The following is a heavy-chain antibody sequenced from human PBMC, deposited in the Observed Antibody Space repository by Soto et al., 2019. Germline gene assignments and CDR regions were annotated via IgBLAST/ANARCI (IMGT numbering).Heavy chain of an antibody. J-gene: IGHJ4*02. D-gene: IGHD3-22*01. CDR2: MYNSGST. Sequence: SETLSLTCAVSGSSISNTYYWGWIRQPPGKGLEWIGSMYNSGSTSYNPSLKSRVTISVDTSKNQFSLKLRSVTVADTAVYYCARNDSSGGGYFDSWGQGTLVTVSS. CDR3: ARNDSSGGGYFDS. CDR1: GSSISNTYY. V-gene: IGHV4-38-2*01.